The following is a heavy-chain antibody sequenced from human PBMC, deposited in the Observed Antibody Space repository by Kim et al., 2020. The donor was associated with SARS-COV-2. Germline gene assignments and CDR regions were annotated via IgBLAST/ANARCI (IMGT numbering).Heavy chain of an antibody. CDR1: GFTFNNYA. V-gene: IGHV3-23*01. CDR2: ITVSGDST. D-gene: IGHD3-10*01. J-gene: IGHJ3*02. CDR3: AKIMVRTTYDI. Sequence: GGSLRLSCAASGFTFNNYAMTWVRQAPGKGLEWVSSITVSGDSTYYADSVKGRFTISRDNSKNTLYLQLNSLRAEDTAIYYCAKIMVRTTYDIWGLGTLV.